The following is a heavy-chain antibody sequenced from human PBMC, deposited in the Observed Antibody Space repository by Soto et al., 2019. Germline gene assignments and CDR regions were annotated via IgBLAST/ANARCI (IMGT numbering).Heavy chain of an antibody. Sequence: EVQLVESGGGLVQPGGSLRLSCAASGFTVSSNYMSWVRQAPGKGLEWVSVIYSGGSTYYADSVKGRFTISRHNYKNTLYLQMNSLRAEDTAVYYCASQRRAQQLVQYYYYYMDVWGKGTTVTVSS. CDR2: IYSGGST. V-gene: IGHV3-53*04. D-gene: IGHD6-13*01. CDR1: GFTVSSNY. J-gene: IGHJ6*03. CDR3: ASQRRAQQLVQYYYYYMDV.